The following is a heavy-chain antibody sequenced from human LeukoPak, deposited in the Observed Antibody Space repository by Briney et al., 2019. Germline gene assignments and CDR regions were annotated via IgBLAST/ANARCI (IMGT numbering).Heavy chain of an antibody. Sequence: PGGSLRLSCAASGFTVSNNYMAWVCQAPGKGLEWVSVMYSRGSAYYADSVKGRFTISRDNAKNSLYLQMNSLRAEDTAVYYCARDPRITMVPAQFDYWGQGTLVAVSS. D-gene: IGHD3-10*01. CDR3: ARDPRITMVPAQFDY. CDR2: MYSRGSA. J-gene: IGHJ4*02. CDR1: GFTVSNNY. V-gene: IGHV3-66*01.